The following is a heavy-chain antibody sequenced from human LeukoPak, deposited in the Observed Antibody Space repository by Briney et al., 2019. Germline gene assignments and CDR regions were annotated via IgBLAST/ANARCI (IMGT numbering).Heavy chain of an antibody. Sequence: PGGTLRLSCAASGFTFSSYWMHWVRQAPGMGLVWVSRINSDGSTTSYADSVKGRFTISRDNAKNTLYLQMNSLGAEDTAVYYCAVITIFGAIDYWGQGTLVTVSS. CDR2: INSDGSTT. CDR1: GFTFSSYW. V-gene: IGHV3-74*01. D-gene: IGHD3-3*01. J-gene: IGHJ4*02. CDR3: AVITIFGAIDY.